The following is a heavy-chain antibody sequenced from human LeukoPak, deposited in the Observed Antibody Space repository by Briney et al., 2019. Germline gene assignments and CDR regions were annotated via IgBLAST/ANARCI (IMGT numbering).Heavy chain of an antibody. V-gene: IGHV4-38-2*01. CDR3: ARHRYYYGSGSPTYYYMDV. CDR1: GYSISSGYD. CDR2: IYHSGST. Sequence: PSETLSLTCAVSGYSISSGYDWGWIRQPPGKGLEWIGSIYHSGSTYYNPSLKSRVTISVDTSKKQFSLKLSSVTAADTAVYYCARHRYYYGSGSPTYYYMDVWGKGTTVTVSS. J-gene: IGHJ6*03. D-gene: IGHD3-10*01.